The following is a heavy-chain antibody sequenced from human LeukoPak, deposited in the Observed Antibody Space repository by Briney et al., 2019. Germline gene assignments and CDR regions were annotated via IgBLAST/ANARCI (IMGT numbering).Heavy chain of an antibody. CDR3: ARVGSYGGYHSY. CDR1: GFTFSSYG. J-gene: IGHJ4*02. Sequence: GGSLRLSCAASGFTFSSYGMSWVRQAPGKGLEWVSAISGSGGSTYYADSVKGRFTISRDNAKNSLYLQMNSLRAEDTALYYCARVGSYGGYHSYWGQGTLVTVSS. D-gene: IGHD4-23*01. V-gene: IGHV3-23*01. CDR2: ISGSGGST.